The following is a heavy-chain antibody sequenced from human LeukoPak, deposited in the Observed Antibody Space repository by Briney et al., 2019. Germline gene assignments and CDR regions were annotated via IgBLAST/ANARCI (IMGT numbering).Heavy chain of an antibody. CDR2: INHSGST. CDR1: GGSFSGYY. D-gene: IGHD6-13*01. CDR3: ARVSSSRIIYMDV. J-gene: IGHJ6*03. V-gene: IGHV4-34*01. Sequence: SETLSLTCAVYGGSFSGYYWSWIRQPPGKGLEWIGEINHSGSTNYNPSLKSRVTISVDTSKNQFSLKLSSVTAADTAVYYCARVSSSRIIYMDVWGKGTTVTISS.